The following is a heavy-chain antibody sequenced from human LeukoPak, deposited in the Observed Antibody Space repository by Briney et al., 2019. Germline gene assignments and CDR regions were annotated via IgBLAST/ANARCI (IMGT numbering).Heavy chain of an antibody. Sequence: PGGSLRLSCAASGFTFSSYGMHWVRQAPGKGLEWVAVIWYDGTNKNYADSVKGRFTISRDNSKNTVYLQMNSLRAEDTAVYYCAAPRSGYSGYEPFDYWGQGTLVTVSS. D-gene: IGHD5-12*01. J-gene: IGHJ4*02. CDR1: GFTFSSYG. CDR3: AAPRSGYSGYEPFDY. CDR2: IWYDGTNK. V-gene: IGHV3-33*01.